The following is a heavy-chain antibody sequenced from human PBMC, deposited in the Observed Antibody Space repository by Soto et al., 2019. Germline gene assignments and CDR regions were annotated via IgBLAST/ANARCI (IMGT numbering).Heavy chain of an antibody. D-gene: IGHD5-18*01. J-gene: IGHJ6*02. Sequence: GGSLRLSCAASGFTFSSYSMNWVRQAPGKGLEWVSSISSSSSYIYYADSVKGRFTISRDNAKNSLYLQMNSLRAEDTAVYYCARDYSYEGFYYYYGMDVWGQGTTVTVSS. CDR3: ARDYSYEGFYYYYGMDV. V-gene: IGHV3-21*01. CDR2: ISSSSSYI. CDR1: GFTFSSYS.